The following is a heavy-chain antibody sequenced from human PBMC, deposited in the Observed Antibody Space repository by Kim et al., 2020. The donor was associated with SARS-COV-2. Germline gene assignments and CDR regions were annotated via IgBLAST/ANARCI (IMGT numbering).Heavy chain of an antibody. CDR2: IYYSGST. CDR1: GGSISSSSYY. Sequence: SETLSLTCTVSGGSISSSSYYWGWIRQPPGKGLEWIGSIYYSGSTFYNPSLKSRVTISVDTSKNQFSLKLSSVTAADTAFYYCATDYYDSSAYSRRLWFFDRWGRGTLVTVSS. J-gene: IGHJ2*01. CDR3: ATDYYDSSAYSRRLWFFDR. D-gene: IGHD3-22*01. V-gene: IGHV4-39*01.